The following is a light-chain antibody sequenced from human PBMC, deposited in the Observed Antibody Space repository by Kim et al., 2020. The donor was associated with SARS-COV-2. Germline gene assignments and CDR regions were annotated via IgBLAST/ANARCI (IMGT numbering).Light chain of an antibody. CDR3: QKYDSAPWT. Sequence: VGESVTIPCRASQVIGNSLAWYQQKPGRAPKLLIFAASTLQSGLSSRFSGSGSETEFTLTIASLQPEDVATYYCQKYDSAPWTFGPGTKVDIK. J-gene: IGKJ1*01. V-gene: IGKV1-27*01. CDR1: QVIGNS. CDR2: AAS.